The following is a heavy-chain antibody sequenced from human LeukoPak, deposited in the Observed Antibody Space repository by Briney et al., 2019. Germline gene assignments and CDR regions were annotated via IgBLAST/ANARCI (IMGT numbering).Heavy chain of an antibody. CDR1: GFTFSTHA. J-gene: IGHJ4*02. D-gene: IGHD5-12*01. CDR3: AKTSRGYSGYDSPFDY. Sequence: PGGSLRLSCEASGFTFSTHAMSWVRQAPGKGLEWVSGIRGSGGNTYYADSVKGRFTISRDNSKNTLYLQMNSLRAEDTAVYYCAKTSRGYSGYDSPFDYWGQGTLVTVSS. CDR2: IRGSGGNT. V-gene: IGHV3-23*01.